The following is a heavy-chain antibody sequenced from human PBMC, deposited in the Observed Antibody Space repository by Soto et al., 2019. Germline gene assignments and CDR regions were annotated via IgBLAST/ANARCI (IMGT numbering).Heavy chain of an antibody. J-gene: IGHJ4*02. Sequence: QVQLVESGGGVVQPGRSLRLSCAASGFTFSSYGMHWVRQAPGKGLEWVAVIWYDGSNKYYADSVKGRFTISRDNSKNTLYLQMNSLRAEDTAVYYCARDISGWYFDNWGQGTLVTVSS. V-gene: IGHV3-33*01. D-gene: IGHD6-19*01. CDR1: GFTFSSYG. CDR2: IWYDGSNK. CDR3: ARDISGWYFDN.